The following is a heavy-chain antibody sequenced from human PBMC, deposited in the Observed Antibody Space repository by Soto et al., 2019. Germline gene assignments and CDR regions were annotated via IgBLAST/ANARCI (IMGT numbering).Heavy chain of an antibody. CDR2: IIPILGIA. D-gene: IGHD3-10*01. CDR1: GGTFSSYT. V-gene: IGHV1-69*08. CDR3: ARDGGWDGSGSQY. J-gene: IGHJ4*02. Sequence: QVQLVQSGAEVKKPGSSVKVSCKASGGTFSSYTISWVRQAPGQGLEWMGRIIPILGIANYAQKFQGRVTXTXDXXTSTAYMELSSLRSEDTAVYYCARDGGWDGSGSQYWGQGTLVTVSS.